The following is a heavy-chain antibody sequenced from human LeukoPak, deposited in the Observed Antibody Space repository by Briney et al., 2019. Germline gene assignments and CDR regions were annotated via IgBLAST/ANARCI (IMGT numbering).Heavy chain of an antibody. CDR1: GGSISSYY. Sequence: PSESLPLTCTVSGGSISSYYWSWIRQPPGKGLEWIGEINHSGSTNYNPSLKSRVTISVDTSKNQFSLKLSSVTAADTAVYYCARGQTIVGATGDFWGQGTLVTVSS. CDR3: ARGQTIVGATGDF. CDR2: INHSGST. J-gene: IGHJ4*02. V-gene: IGHV4-34*01. D-gene: IGHD1-26*01.